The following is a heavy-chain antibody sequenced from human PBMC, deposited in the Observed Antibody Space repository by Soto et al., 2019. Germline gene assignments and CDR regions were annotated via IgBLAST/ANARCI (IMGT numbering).Heavy chain of an antibody. J-gene: IGHJ3*02. CDR3: PRDIGDQTRRLTDGFDI. D-gene: IGHD1-26*01. CDR2: IWYDGTNK. CDR1: GFTFSSYG. V-gene: IGHV3-33*01. Sequence: GGSLRLSCAASGFTFSSYGTHWVRQAPGKGLEWVAVIWYDGTNKYYVDSVKGRFTLPKDNYKNTLYLQMNSLRAKETAINYCPRDIGDQTRRLTDGFDIWGKGTMVIVSS.